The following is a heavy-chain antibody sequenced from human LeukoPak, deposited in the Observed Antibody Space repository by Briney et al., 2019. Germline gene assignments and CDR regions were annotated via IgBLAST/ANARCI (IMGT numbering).Heavy chain of an antibody. CDR2: ISGSGGST. J-gene: IGHJ4*02. V-gene: IGHV3-23*01. CDR1: GFTFSSYT. CDR3: AKESRYYDTRGYYPPFFDY. D-gene: IGHD3-22*01. Sequence: GGSLRLSCAASGFTFSSYTMSWVRQAPGKGLEWVSGISGSGGSTYYADSVKGRFTISRDNSKKTLYLQMNSLRAEDTAVYYCAKESRYYDTRGYYPPFFDYWGQGTLVTVSS.